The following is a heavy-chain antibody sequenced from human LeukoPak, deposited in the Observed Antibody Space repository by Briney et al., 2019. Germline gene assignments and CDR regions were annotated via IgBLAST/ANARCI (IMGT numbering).Heavy chain of an antibody. V-gene: IGHV3-48*02. D-gene: IGHD1-26*01. CDR2: ITSSSSTI. CDR1: GFTLSSYS. CDR3: ASLPSTWYSGTYFDY. Sequence: GGSLRLSCAASGFTLSSYSMNWVRQAPGKGLEWVSYITSSSSTIYYADSVKGRFTISRDNARNSLYLQMNSLRDEDTAVYYCASLPSTWYSGTYFDYWGQGILVTVSS. J-gene: IGHJ4*02.